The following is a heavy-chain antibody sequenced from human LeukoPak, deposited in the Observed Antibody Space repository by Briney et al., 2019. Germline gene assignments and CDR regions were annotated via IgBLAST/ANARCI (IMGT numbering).Heavy chain of an antibody. J-gene: IGHJ6*02. V-gene: IGHV1-2*02. CDR1: GYTFTVYY. CDR3: AKGSGRGRYYYGMDV. D-gene: IGHD3-10*01. CDR2: INPNSGGT. Sequence: ASVKVSCKASGYTFTVYYMHWVRQAPGQGLEWIGWINPNSGGTNYAQKFQGRVTMTRDTSISTAYMELSRLRSDDTAVYYCAKGSGRGRYYYGMDVWGQGTTVTVSS.